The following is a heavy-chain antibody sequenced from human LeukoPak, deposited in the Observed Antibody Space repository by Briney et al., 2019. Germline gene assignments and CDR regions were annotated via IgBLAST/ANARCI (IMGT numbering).Heavy chain of an antibody. D-gene: IGHD3-10*01. Sequence: GGSLRLSCAASGFTFSSYSMNWVRQAPGKGLEWVSSISSSSSYIYYADSVKGRFTISRDNAKNSLYLQMNSLRAEDTAVYYCAKGSGRYGSGSFSDSWGQGTLVTVSS. CDR3: AKGSGRYGSGSFSDS. CDR2: ISSSSSYI. V-gene: IGHV3-21*04. CDR1: GFTFSSYS. J-gene: IGHJ5*01.